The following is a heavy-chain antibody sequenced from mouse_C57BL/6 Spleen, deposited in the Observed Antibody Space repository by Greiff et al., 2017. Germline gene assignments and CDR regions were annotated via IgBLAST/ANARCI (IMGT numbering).Heavy chain of an antibody. J-gene: IGHJ4*01. CDR2: INPSNGGT. CDR1: GYTFTSYW. V-gene: IGHV1-53*01. CDR3: ASESRQLRPPYYAMDY. Sequence: QVQLQQPGTELVKPGASVKLSCKASGYTFTSYWMHWVKQRPGQGLEWIGNINPSNGGTNYNEKFKSKATLTVDKSSSTAYMQLSSLTSEDSAVYYCASESRQLRPPYYAMDYWGQGTSVTVSS. D-gene: IGHD3-2*02.